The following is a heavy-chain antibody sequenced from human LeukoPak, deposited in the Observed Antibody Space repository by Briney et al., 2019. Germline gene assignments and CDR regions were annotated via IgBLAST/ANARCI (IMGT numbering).Heavy chain of an antibody. Sequence: GASVKVSCKASGYTFTSYYMNWVRQAPGQGLEWMGWINTNSGGTNYAQKFQGRVTMTSHTSISTAYMELSRLTSDDTAVYYCASESGYSYAYVPFDYWGQGTLVTVSS. V-gene: IGHV1-2*02. CDR2: INTNSGGT. J-gene: IGHJ4*02. CDR3: ASESGYSYAYVPFDY. CDR1: GYTFTSYY. D-gene: IGHD5-18*01.